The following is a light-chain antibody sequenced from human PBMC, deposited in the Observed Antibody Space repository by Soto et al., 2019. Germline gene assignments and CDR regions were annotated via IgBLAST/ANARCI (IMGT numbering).Light chain of an antibody. CDR2: DAS. Sequence: EIVLTQSPATLSLSPGERATLSCRASQSLSSYLAWYHQKRGQAPRLLIYDASKRATGIPARFSGSGSGTDFTLSISSLEPEVFAVYYCQQRSDWPLTFGGGTKVEIK. CDR1: QSLSSY. J-gene: IGKJ4*01. CDR3: QQRSDWPLT. V-gene: IGKV3-11*01.